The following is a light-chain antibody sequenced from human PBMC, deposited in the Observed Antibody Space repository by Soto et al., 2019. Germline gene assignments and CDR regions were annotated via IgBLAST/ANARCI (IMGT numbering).Light chain of an antibody. CDR1: KSVDGY. CDR2: DVS. Sequence: PGEIATLSCRASKSVDGYLAWCQQKPGQAPRLLIYDVSNRATGIPARFSGSGSGTDFTLTISSLEPGDFAVYYCQQRNDWQVTFGQGTRLEIK. V-gene: IGKV3-11*01. CDR3: QQRNDWQVT. J-gene: IGKJ5*01.